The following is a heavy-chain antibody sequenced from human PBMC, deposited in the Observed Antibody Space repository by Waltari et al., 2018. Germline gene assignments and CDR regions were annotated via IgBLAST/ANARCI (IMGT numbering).Heavy chain of an antibody. D-gene: IGHD2-15*01. CDR2: FLHTGTT. Sequence: QVQLQESGPGLVKPSETLALTCTVSTDSVNNYYWSWIRQPPGKGLEWMGYFLHTGTTNYNPSLKTRVTISIDTSKNQIALSLTSLTAADSGVYFCARHLSRGLIAYWGQGTLVTVSS. CDR1: TDSVNNYY. J-gene: IGHJ4*02. CDR3: ARHLSRGLIAY. V-gene: IGHV4-59*08.